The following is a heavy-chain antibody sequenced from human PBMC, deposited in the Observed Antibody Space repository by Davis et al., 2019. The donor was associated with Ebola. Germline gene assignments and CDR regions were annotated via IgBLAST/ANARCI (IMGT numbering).Heavy chain of an antibody. CDR3: ARHRGEYYYDSSGYYFRYNWFDP. CDR2: IYPGDSET. Sequence: GESLKISCKGSGYSFPAYWIAWVRQMPGKGLECMGIIYPGDSETRYSPSFQGQVTISADKSISTAYLQWSSLKASDTAMYYCARHRGEYYYDSSGYYFRYNWFDPWGQGTLVTVSS. CDR1: GYSFPAYW. J-gene: IGHJ5*02. D-gene: IGHD3-22*01. V-gene: IGHV5-51*01.